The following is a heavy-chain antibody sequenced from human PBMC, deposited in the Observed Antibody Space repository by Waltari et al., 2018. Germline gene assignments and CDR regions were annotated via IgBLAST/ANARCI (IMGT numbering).Heavy chain of an antibody. V-gene: IGHV3-30*03. CDR1: GFTFSSYG. CDR2: ISYDGSNK. CDR3: ARGFDP. J-gene: IGHJ5*02. Sequence: QVQLVESGGGVVQPGRSLRLSCAASGFTFSSYGMHWVRQAPGKGLEWVAVISYDGSNKDYADSVKGRFTISRDNSKNTLYLQMNSLRAEDTAVYYCARGFDPWGQGTLVTVSS.